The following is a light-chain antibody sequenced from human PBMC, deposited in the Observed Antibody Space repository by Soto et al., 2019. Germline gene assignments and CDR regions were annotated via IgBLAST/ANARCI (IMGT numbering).Light chain of an antibody. J-gene: IGLJ2*01. CDR2: YDS. CDR3: QVWDSSSDVV. V-gene: IGLV3-21*04. Sequence: SYDLTHPPSVSVAPGKTARITCGGNNIGSKSVHWYQQKPGQAPVLVIYYDSDRPSGIPERFSGSNSGNTATLTISRVEAGDEADYYCQVWDSSSDVVFGGGTKLTVL. CDR1: NIGSKS.